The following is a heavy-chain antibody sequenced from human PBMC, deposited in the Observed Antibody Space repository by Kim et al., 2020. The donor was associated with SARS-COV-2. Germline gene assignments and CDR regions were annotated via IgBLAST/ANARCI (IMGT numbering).Heavy chain of an antibody. J-gene: IGHJ4*02. CDR1: GFTFSDYY. V-gene: IGHV3-11*01. CDR3: ARETPPTVTINTFDY. D-gene: IGHD4-17*01. CDR2: ISGSGRSI. Sequence: GGSLRLSCAASGFTFSDYYMNWIRQAPGKGLEWVSHISGSGRSIYYADSVKGRFTISRDNAKNSLFLQMNSLRPEDTAIYYCARETPPTVTINTFDYWGQGTLVTVSS.